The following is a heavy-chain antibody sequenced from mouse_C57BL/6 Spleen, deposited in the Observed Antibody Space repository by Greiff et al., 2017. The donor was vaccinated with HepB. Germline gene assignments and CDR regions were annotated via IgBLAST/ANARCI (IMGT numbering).Heavy chain of an antibody. CDR1: GFSLSTFGMG. V-gene: IGHV8-8*01. CDR3: ARTSLYGSSLDWYFDV. Sequence: QVTLKVSGPGILQPSQTLSLTCSFSGFSLSTFGMGVGWIRQPSGKGLEWLAHIWWDDDKYYNPALKSRLTISKDTSKNQVFLKIANVDTADTATYYCARTSLYGSSLDWYFDVWGTGTTVTVSS. J-gene: IGHJ1*03. CDR2: IWWDDDK. D-gene: IGHD1-1*01.